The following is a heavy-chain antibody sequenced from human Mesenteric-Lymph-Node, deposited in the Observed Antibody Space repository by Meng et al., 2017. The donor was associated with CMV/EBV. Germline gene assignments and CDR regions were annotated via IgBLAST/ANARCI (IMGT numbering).Heavy chain of an antibody. D-gene: IGHD5-18*01. CDR2: TYYRSRWCN. CDR3: ARARGSGYGLDY. Sequence: SGDSVSSSSAAWNEIGPYPSRGGGELGRTYYRSRWCNDSAVTVKYRITINPDTSKNQFSLQLNSVSPEDTAVYYCARARGSGYGLDYWGQGTLVTVSS. V-gene: IGHV6-1*01. J-gene: IGHJ4*02. CDR1: GDSVSSSSAA.